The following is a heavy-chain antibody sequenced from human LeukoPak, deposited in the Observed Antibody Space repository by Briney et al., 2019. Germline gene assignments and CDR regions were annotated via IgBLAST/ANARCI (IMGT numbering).Heavy chain of an antibody. CDR1: GFTFSSYA. V-gene: IGHV3-23*01. D-gene: IGHD6-13*01. Sequence: GGSLRLSCAASGFTFSSYAMSWVRQAPGKGLEWVSAIGGSGGSTYYADSVKGRFTISRDNSKNTLYLQMNSLRAEDTAVYYCARSLTAAGTHDDAFDIWGQGTMVTVSS. CDR3: ARSLTAAGTHDDAFDI. J-gene: IGHJ3*02. CDR2: IGGSGGST.